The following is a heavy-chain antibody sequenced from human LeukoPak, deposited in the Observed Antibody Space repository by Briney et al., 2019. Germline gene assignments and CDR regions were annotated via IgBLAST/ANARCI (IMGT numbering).Heavy chain of an antibody. CDR1: GYTYTSYG. CDR2: ISNYNGKT. CDR3: ASQYSSGHFTYYFDF. V-gene: IGHV1-18*04. J-gene: IGHJ4*02. Sequence: ASVKASCKASGYTYTSYGISWVRQAPGQGLQWMGWISNYNGKTKYAQMLQGRVTMTTDASTSTVYMELRSLRSDDTAVYYCASQYSSGHFTYYFDFWGQGTLVTVSS. D-gene: IGHD6-19*01.